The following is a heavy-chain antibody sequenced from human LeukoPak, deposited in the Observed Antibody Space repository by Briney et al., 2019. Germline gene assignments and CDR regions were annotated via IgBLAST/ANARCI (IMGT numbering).Heavy chain of an antibody. CDR1: GGSISSSSYY. Sequence: SETLSLTCTVSGGSISSSSYYWGWIRQPPGKGLKWIGSIYYSGSTYYNPSLKSRVTISVDTSKNQFSLKLSSVTAADTAVYYCARRQSSAWYGLFGAFDIWGQGTMVTVSS. CDR3: ARRQSSAWYGLFGAFDI. J-gene: IGHJ3*02. D-gene: IGHD6-19*01. CDR2: IYYSGST. V-gene: IGHV4-39*07.